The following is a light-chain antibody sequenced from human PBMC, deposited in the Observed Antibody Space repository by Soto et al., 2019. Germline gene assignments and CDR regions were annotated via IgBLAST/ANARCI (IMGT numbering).Light chain of an antibody. CDR3: QQYGSSIT. CDR2: GAS. CDR1: QSVSSSY. V-gene: IGKV3-20*01. Sequence: EIVLTLSPGTLSLSPGERATLSCRASQSVSSSYLAWYQQKPGQAPRLLIYGASSRATGIPDRFSGSGSGTDFTLTISRLEPEDFAVYYCQQYGSSITFGPGTKVDIK. J-gene: IGKJ3*01.